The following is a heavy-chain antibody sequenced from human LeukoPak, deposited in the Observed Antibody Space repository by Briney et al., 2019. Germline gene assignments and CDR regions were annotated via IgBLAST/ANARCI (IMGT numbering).Heavy chain of an antibody. V-gene: IGHV3-9*01. D-gene: IGHD2-15*01. J-gene: IGHJ6*02. CDR2: ISWNSGSI. CDR1: GFTFDDYA. Sequence: PGGSLRLSCAASGFTFDDYAMHWVRQAPGKGREWVSGISWNSGSIGYADSVKGRFTISRDNAKNSPYLQMNSLRAEDTAVYYCARYAAMDVWGQGTTVTVS. CDR3: ARYAAMDV.